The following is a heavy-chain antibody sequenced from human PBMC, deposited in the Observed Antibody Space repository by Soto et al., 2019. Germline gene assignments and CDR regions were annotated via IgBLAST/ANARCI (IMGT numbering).Heavy chain of an antibody. V-gene: IGHV3-74*01. Sequence: PSETLRLSCAASGFTFSSHWMHWVRQAPGKGLVWVSRIDTDGSRTNYADSVKGRFTMSRDNAKNTAFLQMNSLRAEDTAVYYCVQGYGSLDGWGQGTLVTVSS. CDR1: GFTFSSHW. D-gene: IGHD5-18*01. CDR2: IDTDGSRT. J-gene: IGHJ4*02. CDR3: VQGYGSLDG.